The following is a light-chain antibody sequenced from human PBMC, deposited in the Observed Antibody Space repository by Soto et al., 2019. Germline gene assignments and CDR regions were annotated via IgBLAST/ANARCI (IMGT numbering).Light chain of an antibody. V-gene: IGKV4-1*01. CDR2: WAS. Sequence: DIVLTHSPDSLAVSLGEPATINFKSSDSLLYSSNNKNYLAWYQHKQGQPPKXXIYWASTRESGVPDRFSGSGYGTDFNLTISSLQAEDVAVYYCQQYYSTLLTFGGGTKVDIK. CDR3: QQYYSTLLT. J-gene: IGKJ4*01. CDR1: DSLLYSSNNKNY.